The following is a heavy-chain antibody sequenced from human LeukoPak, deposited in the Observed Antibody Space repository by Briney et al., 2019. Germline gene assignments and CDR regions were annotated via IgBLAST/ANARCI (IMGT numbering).Heavy chain of an antibody. CDR3: AKDGPGQGVAVV. J-gene: IGHJ4*02. D-gene: IGHD2-21*01. CDR2: ISAYSENT. V-gene: IGHV1-18*01. Sequence: ASVKVSSKASGYTFSNYGITWVRQAPGQGLEWMAWISAYSENTNYAQSFQDRVTLTTDTSTSTAFMELRSLTSDDTAVYYCAKDGPGQGVAVVWGEGTLVTVSS. CDR1: GYTFSNYG.